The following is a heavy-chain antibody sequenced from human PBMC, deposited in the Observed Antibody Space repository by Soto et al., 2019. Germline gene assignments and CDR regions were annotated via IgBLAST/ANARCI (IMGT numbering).Heavy chain of an antibody. CDR3: ARDCSGGSCYHAGRYYFDY. Sequence: EVQLVESGGGLVQPGGSLRLSCAASGFTFSSYSMNWVRQAPGKGLEWVSYISSSSSTIYYADSVKGRFTISRDNAKNSLYLQMNSRRAEDTAVYYCARDCSGGSCYHAGRYYFDYWGQGTLVTVSS. CDR2: ISSSSSTI. V-gene: IGHV3-48*01. J-gene: IGHJ4*02. CDR1: GFTFSSYS. D-gene: IGHD2-15*01.